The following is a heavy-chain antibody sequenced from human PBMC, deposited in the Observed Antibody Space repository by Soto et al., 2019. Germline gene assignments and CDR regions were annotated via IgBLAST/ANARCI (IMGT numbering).Heavy chain of an antibody. CDR1: GLTFANAR. CDR2: IKTRADGGTT. CDR3: DF. J-gene: IGHJ4*02. Sequence: GGSLRLSCAASGLTFANARMNWVRQAPGKGLEWVGRIKTRADGGTTDYAAPVKGRFTISRDDSESTLYLQMNSLKIEATISYYFDFWGQGALVTVSS. V-gene: IGHV3-15*07.